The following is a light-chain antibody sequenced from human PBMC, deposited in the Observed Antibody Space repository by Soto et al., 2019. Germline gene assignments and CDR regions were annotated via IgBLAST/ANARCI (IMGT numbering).Light chain of an antibody. J-gene: IGKJ1*01. V-gene: IGKV1-39*01. CDR2: AAS. CDR3: QQSYSTPVT. Sequence: DIQMTQSPSSLSASVGDRVTITCRASQRXXXXLNWYQQKPTKAPKLLIYAASSLQSGVPSRFSGSGSGTDFTLTIISLQPEDFPTYYCQQSYSTPVTFGQGTKVEIK. CDR1: QRXXXX.